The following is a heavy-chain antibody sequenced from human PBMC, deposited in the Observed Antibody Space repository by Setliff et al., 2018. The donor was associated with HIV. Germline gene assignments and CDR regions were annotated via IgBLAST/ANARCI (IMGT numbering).Heavy chain of an antibody. V-gene: IGHV4-34*01. CDR2: INNSGST. D-gene: IGHD3-16*01. CDR3: ARAYRDNVWGSWRQISSWFDS. J-gene: IGHJ5*01. CDR1: GGSFNEYY. Sequence: SETLSLTCAVYGGSFNEYYWNWIRQIPGKGLEWIGEINNSGSTNYNESLKRRLRISVDTSKNQFSLSLNSVTAADTAVYYCARAYRDNVWGSWRQISSWFDSWGQGNLVTVS.